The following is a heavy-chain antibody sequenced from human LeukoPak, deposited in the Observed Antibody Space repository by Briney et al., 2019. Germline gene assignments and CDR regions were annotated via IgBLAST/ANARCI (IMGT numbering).Heavy chain of an antibody. CDR2: IVVGSGNT. D-gene: IGHD1-1*01. CDR1: RFTFTSSA. V-gene: IGHV1-58*02. Sequence: GTSVNVSRMGCRFTFTSSAMHWVRQARGQRLEWIGWIVVGSGNTNYGQKFQERVTITRDMSTSPAYMELSSLRSEDTAVYDCAADPKRPNRFYTCGEGSLVTVSS. J-gene: IGHJ5*02. CDR3: AADPKRPNRFYT.